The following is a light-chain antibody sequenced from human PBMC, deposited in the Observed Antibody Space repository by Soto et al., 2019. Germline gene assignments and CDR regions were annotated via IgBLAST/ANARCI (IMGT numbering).Light chain of an antibody. CDR2: AAS. V-gene: IGKV1-8*01. J-gene: IGKJ4*01. Sequence: IHMTQSPSSLSASTGDMFTISCRMSQGISSYLDWYQQKPGKAPKLLIYAASTLQSGVPSRFSGSGYGTDLTITISCMKYEDFATYYCQQYYSYTLTFGGGTKVDIK. CDR3: QQYYSYTLT. CDR1: QGISSY.